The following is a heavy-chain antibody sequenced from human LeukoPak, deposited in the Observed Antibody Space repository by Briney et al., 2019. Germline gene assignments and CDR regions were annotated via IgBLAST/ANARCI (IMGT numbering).Heavy chain of an antibody. J-gene: IGHJ4*02. CDR3: VAKKGGTASFDY. D-gene: IGHD1-7*01. CDR2: ISRDSGTI. V-gene: IGHV3-9*01. CDR1: GFTFGDYA. Sequence: GGSLRLSCAASGFTFGDYAMHWVRHTPGKGLEWVSGISRDSGTIVYADSVKGRFTISRDNAKNSLYLQMGSLTTEGTALYYCVAKKGGTASFDYWGQGTLVTVSS.